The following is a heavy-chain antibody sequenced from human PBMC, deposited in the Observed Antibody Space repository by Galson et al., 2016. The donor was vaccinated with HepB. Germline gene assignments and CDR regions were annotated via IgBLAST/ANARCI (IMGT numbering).Heavy chain of an antibody. J-gene: IGHJ3*01. D-gene: IGHD4-17*01. CDR2: IRSDGSIS. CDR1: GFTFRGYG. V-gene: IGHV3-33*01. Sequence: SLRLSCAASGFTFRGYGMHWVRQAPGKGLEWVALIRSDGSISYYADSVKGRFTISRDNSKNTLDLQMNSLRPEDTAVYYCARGVGYGDYTFDVWGQGTMVIASS. CDR3: ARGVGYGDYTFDV.